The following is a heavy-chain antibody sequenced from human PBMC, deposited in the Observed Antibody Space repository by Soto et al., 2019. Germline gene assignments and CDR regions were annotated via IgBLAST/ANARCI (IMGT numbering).Heavy chain of an antibody. CDR3: ARASYYYDGSGYHGY. CDR1: VFPFSSYS. Sequence: GGSLRLSCAASVFPFSSYSMNWVRQAPGKGLEWVANIKQDGSQKWYVDSVKGRFTISRDNAKNSLYLQMNSLRAEDTAVYYCARASYYYDGSGYHGYWGQGTLVTVSS. CDR2: IKQDGSQK. J-gene: IGHJ4*02. D-gene: IGHD3-22*01. V-gene: IGHV3-7*04.